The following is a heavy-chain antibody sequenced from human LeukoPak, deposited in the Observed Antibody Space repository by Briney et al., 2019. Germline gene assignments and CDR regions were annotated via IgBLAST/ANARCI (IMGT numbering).Heavy chain of an antibody. CDR1: GGSFSGYY. D-gene: IGHD3-16*02. Sequence: SETLSLTCAVYGGSFSGYYWSWIRQPPGKGLEWIGEINHSGSTNYNPSLKSRVTISVDTSKNQFSLKLSSVTAADTAVYYCARGIAYWGQGTLVTVSS. V-gene: IGHV4-34*01. CDR2: INHSGST. CDR3: ARGIAY. J-gene: IGHJ4*02.